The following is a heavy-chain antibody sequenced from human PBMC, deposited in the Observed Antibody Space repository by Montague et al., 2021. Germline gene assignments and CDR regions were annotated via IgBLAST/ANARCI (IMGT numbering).Heavy chain of an antibody. CDR3: ARRGVVTGWFDP. V-gene: IGHV4-34*01. CDR1: GGSFSGYY. J-gene: IGHJ5*02. CDR2: INHSGST. Sequence: SETLSLTCTVYGGSFSGYYWSWICQSPGKGLEWIGEINHSGSTNYNPSLKSRVTISVDTPKNQFSLKLSSVTAADTAVYYCARRGVVTGWFDPWGQGTLVTVSS. D-gene: IGHD2-21*02.